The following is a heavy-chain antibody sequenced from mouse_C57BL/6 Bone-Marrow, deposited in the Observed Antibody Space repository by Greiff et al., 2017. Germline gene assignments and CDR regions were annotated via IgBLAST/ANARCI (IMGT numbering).Heavy chain of an antibody. CDR1: GFSLTGYG. J-gene: IGHJ4*01. CDR2: IWGDGST. CDR3: ARSTSYYAMDY. Sequence: QVQLKQSGPGLVAPSQSLSITCTVSGFSLTGYGVNWVRQPPGKGLEWLGMIWGDGSTDSNSALKSRLSISKEHSMSQVFLKMNSLQTDDTARYYCARSTSYYAMDYWGQGTSVTVSS. D-gene: IGHD5-1*01. V-gene: IGHV2-6-7*01.